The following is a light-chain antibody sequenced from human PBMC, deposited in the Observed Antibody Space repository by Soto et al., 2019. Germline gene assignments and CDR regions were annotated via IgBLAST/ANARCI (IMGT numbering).Light chain of an antibody. J-gene: IGKJ4*01. CDR3: QQYGSSPNT. Sequence: EIVLTQSPGTLSLSPGERATLSCRASQSVSSSYLAWYQQKPGQAPRLLIYGASSRATGIPDRFSGSGSGTDFTLTISRLEPEDFAVYYCQQYGSSPNTFGGGTKLEIK. CDR1: QSVSSSY. CDR2: GAS. V-gene: IGKV3-20*01.